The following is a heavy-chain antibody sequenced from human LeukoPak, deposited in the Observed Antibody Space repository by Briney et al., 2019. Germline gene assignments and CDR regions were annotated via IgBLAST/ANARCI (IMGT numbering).Heavy chain of an antibody. CDR3: ARGGPPYYDFWSGYLDNWFDP. CDR1: GYTFTSYG. Sequence: ASVKVSCKASGYTFTSYGISWVRQAPGQGLEWMGWISAYNGNTNYAQKLQGRVTMTTDTSTSTAYMELRSLRSDDTAVYYCARGGPPYYDFWSGYLDNWFDPWGQGTLVTVSS. CDR2: ISAYNGNT. V-gene: IGHV1-18*01. J-gene: IGHJ5*02. D-gene: IGHD3-3*01.